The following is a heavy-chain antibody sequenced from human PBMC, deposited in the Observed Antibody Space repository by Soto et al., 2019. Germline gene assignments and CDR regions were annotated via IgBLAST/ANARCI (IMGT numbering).Heavy chain of an antibody. V-gene: IGHV4-59*01. J-gene: IGHJ4*02. CDR1: GGSISNYY. D-gene: IGHD2-15*01. CDR2: IYDSGST. CDR3: AAAPRY. Sequence: QVQLQESGPGLVKPSETLSLTCTVSGGSISNYYWSWVRQPPGKGLEWIGYIYDSGSTNYNPSLRSRVTRSVDTSKNQFSLRLTSVTAADTAVYYCAAAPRYWGKGTLVTVSS.